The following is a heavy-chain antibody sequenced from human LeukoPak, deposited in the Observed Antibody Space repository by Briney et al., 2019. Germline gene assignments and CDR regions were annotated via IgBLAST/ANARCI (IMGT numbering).Heavy chain of an antibody. CDR2: IRYDGTNK. V-gene: IGHV3-30*02. CDR3: ARDRNSGSYGWYFDL. CDR1: GFAFSSYG. Sequence: GGSLRLSCAASGFAFSSYGMHWVRQAPGKGLEWVAFIRYDGTNKFYPDSVKGRFTISRDNSKNTLYLQMNSLRAEDTAVYYCARDRNSGSYGWYFDLWGRGTLVTVSS. J-gene: IGHJ2*01. D-gene: IGHD1-26*01.